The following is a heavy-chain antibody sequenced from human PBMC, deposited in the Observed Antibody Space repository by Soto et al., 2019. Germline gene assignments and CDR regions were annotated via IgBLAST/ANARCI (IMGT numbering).Heavy chain of an antibody. Sequence: QVQVVESGGGVDQPGRSLRRSCAASGFTFSTYGMHWVRQAPGKGLEWVALVWSDGSKKYYADSVKGRFTSSRDNSKDTLHLQMHSLRAEDTAVSYCVRVFDTYYFDLWGQGTLVTVST. J-gene: IGHJ4*02. D-gene: IGHD3-9*01. CDR3: VRVFDTYYFDL. V-gene: IGHV3-33*01. CDR1: GFTFSTYG. CDR2: VWSDGSKK.